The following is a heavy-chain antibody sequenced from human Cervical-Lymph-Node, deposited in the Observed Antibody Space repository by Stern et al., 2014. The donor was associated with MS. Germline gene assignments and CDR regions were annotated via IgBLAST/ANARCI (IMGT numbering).Heavy chain of an antibody. CDR1: GLTFGDSA. D-gene: IGHD2-2*01. CDR2: IRSKGYGATP. Sequence: EVQLVESGGGLVQPGRSLRLSCTASGLTFGDSAISWFRQAPGKGLEWVGVIRSKGYGATPDHAASLIARVTISRDDSKGIAYLQMNSLKNEDTAVYYCTTGPSTYFYKGMDVWGEGTTVVVS. J-gene: IGHJ6*02. CDR3: TTGPSTYFYKGMDV. V-gene: IGHV3-49*03.